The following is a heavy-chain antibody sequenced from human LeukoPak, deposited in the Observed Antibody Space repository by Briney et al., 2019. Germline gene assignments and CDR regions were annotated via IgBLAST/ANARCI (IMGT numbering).Heavy chain of an antibody. D-gene: IGHD3-10*01. V-gene: IGHV3-48*03. CDR3: ARTHPEWFGEFDY. CDR2: ISSSGSTI. J-gene: IGHJ4*02. Sequence: GGSLGLSCAASGFTFSSYEMIWVRQAPGKGLEWVSYISSSGSTIYYADSVKGRFTISRDNAKNSLYLQMNSLRAEDTAVYYCARTHPEWFGEFDYWGQGTLVTVSS. CDR1: GFTFSSYE.